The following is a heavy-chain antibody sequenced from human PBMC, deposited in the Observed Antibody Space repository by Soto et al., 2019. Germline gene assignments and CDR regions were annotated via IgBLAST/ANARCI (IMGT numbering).Heavy chain of an antibody. V-gene: IGHV1-69*13. CDR2: IIPIFGTA. D-gene: IGHD2-8*01. J-gene: IGHJ4*02. CDR1: GGTFSSYA. CDR3: ARGYCTNGVCYSGSYYFDY. Sequence: ASVKVSCKASGGTFSSYAISWVRQAPGQGLEWMGGIIPIFGTANYAQKFQGRVTITADESTSTAYMELSSPRSEDTAVYYCARGYCTNGVCYSGSYYFDYWGQGTLVTVSS.